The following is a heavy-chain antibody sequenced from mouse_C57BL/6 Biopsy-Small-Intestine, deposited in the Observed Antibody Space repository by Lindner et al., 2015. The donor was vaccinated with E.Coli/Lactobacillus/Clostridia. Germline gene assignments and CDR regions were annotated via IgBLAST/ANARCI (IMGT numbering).Heavy chain of an antibody. D-gene: IGHD2-1*01. Sequence: VQLQESGAELVRPGTSVKVSCKASGYAFTNYLIEWVKQRPGQGLEWIGVINPGSGGTGYNEKFKGKATLTADKSSSTAYMQLSSLTSEDSAVYFCASYGNFDYWGQGTTLTVSS. V-gene: IGHV1-54*01. CDR2: INPGSGGT. J-gene: IGHJ2*01. CDR1: GYAFTNYL. CDR3: ASYGNFDY.